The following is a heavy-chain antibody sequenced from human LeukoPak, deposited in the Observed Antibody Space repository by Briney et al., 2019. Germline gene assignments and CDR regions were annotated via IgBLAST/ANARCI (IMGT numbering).Heavy chain of an antibody. Sequence: PGRSLRLSCAASGFTFSSYSMNWVRQAPGKGLEWVSSISSSSSYIYYADSVKGRLTISRDNAKNSLYLQMNSLRAEDTAVYYCARARYDSNGYPIDYWGQGTLVTVSS. V-gene: IGHV3-21*01. CDR2: ISSSSSYI. CDR1: GFTFSSYS. CDR3: ARARYDSNGYPIDY. D-gene: IGHD3-22*01. J-gene: IGHJ4*02.